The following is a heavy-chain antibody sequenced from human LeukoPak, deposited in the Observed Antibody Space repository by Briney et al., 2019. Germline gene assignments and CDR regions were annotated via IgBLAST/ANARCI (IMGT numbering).Heavy chain of an antibody. CDR3: ARVFHYYDSPNWFDP. Sequence: GASVKVSCKASGGTFISYAISWVRQAPGQGLEWMGGIIPIFGTANYAQKFQGRVTITADESTSTAYMELSSLRSEDTAVYYCARVFHYYDSPNWFDPWGQGTLVTVSS. V-gene: IGHV1-69*13. D-gene: IGHD3-22*01. CDR1: GGTFISYA. J-gene: IGHJ5*02. CDR2: IIPIFGTA.